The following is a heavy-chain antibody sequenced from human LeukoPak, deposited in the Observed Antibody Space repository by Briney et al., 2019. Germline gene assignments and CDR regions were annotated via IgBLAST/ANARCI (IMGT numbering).Heavy chain of an antibody. CDR1: GGSISSYY. V-gene: IGHV4-4*07. Sequence: SETLSLTCTVSGGSISSYYWSWIRQPAGKGLEWIGRVYTSGSTNYNPSLKSRVTMSVDTSKNQFPLKLSSVTAADTAVYYCARAGYCSGGSCYHDAFDIWGQGTMVTVSS. CDR3: ARAGYCSGGSCYHDAFDI. J-gene: IGHJ3*02. D-gene: IGHD2-15*01. CDR2: VYTSGST.